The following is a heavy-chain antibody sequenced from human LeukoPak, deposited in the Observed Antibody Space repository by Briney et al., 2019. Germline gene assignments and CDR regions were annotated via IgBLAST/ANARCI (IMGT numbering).Heavy chain of an antibody. CDR2: ISSSSSYI. V-gene: IGHV3-21*04. J-gene: IGHJ4*02. D-gene: IGHD3-16*01. CDR3: ATHMITFGGLPRPVDY. CDR1: GFTFSSYS. Sequence: GSLRLSCAASGFTFSSYSMNWVRQAPGKGLEWVSSISSSSSYIYYADSVKGRFTISRDNSKNTLYLQMNSLRAEDTAIYYCATHMITFGGLPRPVDYWGQGTLVTVSS.